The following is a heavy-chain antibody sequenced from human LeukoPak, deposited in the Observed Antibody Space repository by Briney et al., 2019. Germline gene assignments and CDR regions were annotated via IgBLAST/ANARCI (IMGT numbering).Heavy chain of an antibody. Sequence: GESLQISCKGSGYIFTSYWIGWVRQMPGKGLEWMGIIYPGDSDTRYSPSFQGQVTISADKSISTAYLQWSSLKASDTAMYYCARHPVAAAALVYNWFDPWGQGTLVTVSS. CDR3: ARHPVAAAALVYNWFDP. D-gene: IGHD6-13*01. V-gene: IGHV5-51*01. CDR2: IYPGDSDT. CDR1: GYIFTSYW. J-gene: IGHJ5*02.